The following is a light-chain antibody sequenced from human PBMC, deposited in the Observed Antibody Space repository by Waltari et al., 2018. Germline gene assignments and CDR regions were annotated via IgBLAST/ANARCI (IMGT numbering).Light chain of an antibody. CDR1: QSILYKSNDKNY. CDR2: WAS. Sequence: IVMTQSPDSLAVSLGERATINCKSSQSILYKSNDKNYLAWYQQKPGQHPQLLIYWASTRESGVPDRFSGNGSGTDFTLTISSLQAEDVAVYYCQQYYSRRTFGQGTKVEI. V-gene: IGKV4-1*01. J-gene: IGKJ1*01. CDR3: QQYYSRRT.